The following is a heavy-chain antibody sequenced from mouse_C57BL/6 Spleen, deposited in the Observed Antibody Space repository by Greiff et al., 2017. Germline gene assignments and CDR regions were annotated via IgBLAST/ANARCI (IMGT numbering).Heavy chain of an antibody. Sequence: EVKLVESGGGLVKPGGSLKLSCEASGFTFSDYGMHWVRKAPGKGLEWVAYISSGGSTIYYEDTVRGRFTISRDNAKNPLFLQMTSLRSEATAMYYCASQDYDEAWFAYWGQGTLVTVSA. CDR1: GFTFSDYG. D-gene: IGHD2-4*01. CDR3: ASQDYDEAWFAY. CDR2: ISSGGSTI. J-gene: IGHJ3*01. V-gene: IGHV5-17*01.